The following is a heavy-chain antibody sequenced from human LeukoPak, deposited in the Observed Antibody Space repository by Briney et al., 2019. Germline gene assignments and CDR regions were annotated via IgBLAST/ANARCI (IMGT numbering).Heavy chain of an antibody. D-gene: IGHD5-12*01. CDR2: ISSSSSYI. J-gene: IGHJ4*02. CDR1: GFTFSTYT. V-gene: IGHV3-21*01. CDR3: ARDFSGYDYNFDY. Sequence: PGGSLRLSCAASGFTFSTYTMNWVRQAPGKGLERVSFISSSSSYIYYADSVKGRFTISRDNTKKSLYLQMNSLRAEDTAVYYCARDFSGYDYNFDYWGQGTLVTVSS.